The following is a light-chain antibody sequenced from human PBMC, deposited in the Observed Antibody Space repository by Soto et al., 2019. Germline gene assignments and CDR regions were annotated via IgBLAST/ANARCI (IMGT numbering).Light chain of an antibody. V-gene: IGKV3-15*01. CDR1: QTVGSN. Sequence: EIVMTQSPATLSVSPGERITISCRASQTVGSNLAWYQQTPGQAPRLLIYTTSSRAAGVPARFSGSGSGTEFTLTIDSLQSEDFVLYYCQQYNPWPRTFGQGTKVDSK. CDR3: QQYNPWPRT. J-gene: IGKJ1*01. CDR2: TTS.